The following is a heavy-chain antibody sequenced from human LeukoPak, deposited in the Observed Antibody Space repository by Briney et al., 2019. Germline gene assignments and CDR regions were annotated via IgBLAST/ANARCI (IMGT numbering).Heavy chain of an antibody. CDR1: GFTLSSYW. D-gene: IGHD2-15*01. V-gene: IGHV3-74*01. J-gene: IGHJ4*02. CDR2: INPDGSTT. Sequence: GGSLRLSCAASGFTLSSYWMHWVRHVPGKGLVWVSRINPDGSTTTYADSVKGRFTISRDNAKNTLYLQMNSLRAEDTAVYYCARVKVAAGPIDYWGQGTLVTVSS. CDR3: ARVKVAAGPIDY.